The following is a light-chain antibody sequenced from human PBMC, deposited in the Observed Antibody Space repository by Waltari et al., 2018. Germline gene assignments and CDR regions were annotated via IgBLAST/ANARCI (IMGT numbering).Light chain of an antibody. V-gene: IGLV3-25*03. CDR2: SDT. CDR3: QSTDTTYPYPYV. J-gene: IGLJ1*01. Sequence: QQGPGQAPVVVMTSDTGRPSGIPERFSGSSSGTTATLTITGVQAEDEADYCCQSTDTTYPYPYVFGTGTKFTVL.